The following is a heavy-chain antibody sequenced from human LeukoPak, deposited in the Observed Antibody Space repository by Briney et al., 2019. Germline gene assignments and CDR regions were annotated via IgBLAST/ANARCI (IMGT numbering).Heavy chain of an antibody. V-gene: IGHV4-34*01. Sequence: SETLSLTCAVYGGSFSGYYWSWIRQPPGKGLEWIGEINHSGSTNYNPSLKSRVTISVDTSKNQFSLKLSSVTAADTAVYYCARGGEYSYGRPEFDYWGQGTLVTVSS. CDR1: GGSFSGYY. D-gene: IGHD5-18*01. CDR2: INHSGST. J-gene: IGHJ4*02. CDR3: ARGGEYSYGRPEFDY.